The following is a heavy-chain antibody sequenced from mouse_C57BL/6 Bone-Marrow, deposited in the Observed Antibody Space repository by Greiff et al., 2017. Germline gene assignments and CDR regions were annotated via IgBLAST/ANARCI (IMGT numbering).Heavy chain of an antibody. CDR1: GFTFSDYG. CDR2: ISSGSSTI. Sequence: EVMLVESGGGLVKPGGSLKLSCAASGFTFSDYGMHWVRQAPEKGLEWVAYISSGSSTIYYADTVKGRFTISRDNAKNTLFLQMTSLRSEDTAMYYCARSYDDFFAYWGQGTLVTVSA. V-gene: IGHV5-17*01. J-gene: IGHJ3*01. CDR3: ARSYDDFFAY. D-gene: IGHD2-13*01.